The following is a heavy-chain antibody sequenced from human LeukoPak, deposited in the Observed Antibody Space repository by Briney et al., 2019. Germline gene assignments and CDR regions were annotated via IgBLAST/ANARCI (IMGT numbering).Heavy chain of an antibody. D-gene: IGHD3-22*01. CDR2: IIPIFGTA. Sequence: SVKVSCKASGGTFSSYAIGWVRQAPGQGLEWMGGIIPIFGTANYAQKFQGRVTITADESTSTAYMELSSLRSEDTAVYYCASGGYYDSSGYYYYYGMDVWGQGTTVTVSS. J-gene: IGHJ6*02. V-gene: IGHV1-69*01. CDR3: ASGGYYDSSGYYYYYGMDV. CDR1: GGTFSSYA.